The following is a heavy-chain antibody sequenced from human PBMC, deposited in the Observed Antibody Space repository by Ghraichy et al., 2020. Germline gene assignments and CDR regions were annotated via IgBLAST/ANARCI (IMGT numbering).Heavy chain of an antibody. CDR3: AKDLPVLGITMVRGVIMEAFDI. D-gene: IGHD3-10*01. CDR1: GFTFSSYA. Sequence: GGSLRLSCAASGFTFSSYAMSWVRQAPGKGLEWVSAISGSGGSTYYADSVKGRFTISRDNSKNTLYLQMNSLRAEDTAVYYCAKDLPVLGITMVRGVIMEAFDIWGQGTMVTVSS. J-gene: IGHJ3*02. CDR2: ISGSGGST. V-gene: IGHV3-23*01.